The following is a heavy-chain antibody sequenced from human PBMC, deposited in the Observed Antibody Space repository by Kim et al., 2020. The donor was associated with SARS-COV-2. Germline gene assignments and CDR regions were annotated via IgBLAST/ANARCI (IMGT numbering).Heavy chain of an antibody. Sequence: GGSLRLSCAASGFTFSNAWMSWVRQAPGKGLEWVGRIKSKTDGGTTDYAAPVKGRFTISRDDSKNTLYLQMNSLKTEDTAVYYCTTDLVWFGDPKGAFDIWGQGTMVTVSS. J-gene: IGHJ3*02. D-gene: IGHD3-10*01. CDR1: GFTFSNAW. V-gene: IGHV3-15*01. CDR3: TTDLVWFGDPKGAFDI. CDR2: IKSKTDGGTT.